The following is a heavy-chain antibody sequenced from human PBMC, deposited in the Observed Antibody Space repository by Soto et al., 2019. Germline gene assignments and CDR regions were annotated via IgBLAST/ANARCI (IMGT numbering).Heavy chain of an antibody. J-gene: IGHJ4*02. CDR2: VFYSGIT. V-gene: IGHV4-59*01. CDR1: GGSISTYY. CDR3: ARESREYYFDY. Sequence: SETLSLTCTVSGGSISTYYWSWIRQPPGKGLEWIGYVFYSGITNYNPSLKSRVTISVDTSKNQFSLRLSSVTAADTAVYYCARESREYYFDYWGQGTLVTVSS.